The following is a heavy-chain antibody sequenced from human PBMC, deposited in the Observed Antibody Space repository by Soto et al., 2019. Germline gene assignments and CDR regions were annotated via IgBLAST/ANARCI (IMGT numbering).Heavy chain of an antibody. CDR2: IYYSGRT. J-gene: IGHJ6*02. CDR3: ARDYYGMDV. CDR1: GGSINSAGYY. Sequence: SETLSLTCNVCGGSINSAGYYWSWIRQHPGKGLEWIGYIYYSGRTYYNPSLKSRVTISVDRSKNQFSLNLTSVTAADTAVYYCARDYYGMDVWGQGKTVTVSS. V-gene: IGHV4-30-2*01.